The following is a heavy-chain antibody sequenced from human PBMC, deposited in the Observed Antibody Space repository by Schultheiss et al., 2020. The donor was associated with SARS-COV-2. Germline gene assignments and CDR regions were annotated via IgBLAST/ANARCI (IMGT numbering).Heavy chain of an antibody. CDR2: INHSGST. Sequence: GSLRLSCAVYGGSFSGYYWSWIRQPPGKGLEWIGEINHSGSTNYNPSLKSRVTISVDTSKNQFSLKLSSVTAADTAVYYCARGRWLVPTIDYWGQGTLVTVSS. CDR1: GGSFSGYY. V-gene: IGHV4-34*01. CDR3: ARGRWLVPTIDY. J-gene: IGHJ4*02. D-gene: IGHD6-19*01.